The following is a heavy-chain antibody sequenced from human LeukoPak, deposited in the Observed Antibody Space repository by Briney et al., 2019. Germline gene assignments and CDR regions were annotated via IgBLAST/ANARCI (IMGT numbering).Heavy chain of an antibody. CDR3: ARESWSYASKFHY. D-gene: IGHD3-16*01. V-gene: IGHV4-38-2*02. CDR2: IYHSGST. Sequence: SETLSLTCTVSGYSISSGYYWGWIRQPPGKGLEWIGSIYHSGSTYYNPSLKSRVTISVDTSKNQFSLKLSSVTAADTAVYYCARESWSYASKFHYWGQGTLVTVSS. CDR1: GYSISSGYY. J-gene: IGHJ4*02.